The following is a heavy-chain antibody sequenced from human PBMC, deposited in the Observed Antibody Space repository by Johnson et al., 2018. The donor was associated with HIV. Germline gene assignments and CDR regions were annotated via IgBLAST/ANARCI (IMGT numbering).Heavy chain of an antibody. V-gene: IGHV3-30*03. CDR1: GFTFSSYA. Sequence: QVQLVEYGGGLVQPGGSLRLSCAASGFTFSSYAMSWVRQAPGKGLEWVAIISYGGNEKYYAASVKGRFTISRDDSKNTLLLQMKSLRAEDTAVYFCARKSVINFDAFDIWGQGTLVIVSS. D-gene: IGHD4-23*01. CDR3: ARKSVINFDAFDI. CDR2: ISYGGNEK. J-gene: IGHJ3*02.